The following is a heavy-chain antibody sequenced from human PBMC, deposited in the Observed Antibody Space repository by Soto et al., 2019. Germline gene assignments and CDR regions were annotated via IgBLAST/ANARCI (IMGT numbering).Heavy chain of an antibody. D-gene: IGHD2-2*01. CDR2: ISYDGSNK. J-gene: IGHJ5*02. V-gene: IGHV3-30-3*01. Sequence: PGGSLRLSCAASGFTFSSYAMHWVRQAPGKGLEWVAVISYDGSNKYYADSVKGRFTISRDNSKNTLYLQMNSLRAEDTAVYYCARGRDIVLVPAETGFPEWSTLYNWFDPWGQVTLVTVSS. CDR3: ARGRDIVLVPAETGFPEWSTLYNWFDP. CDR1: GFTFSSYA.